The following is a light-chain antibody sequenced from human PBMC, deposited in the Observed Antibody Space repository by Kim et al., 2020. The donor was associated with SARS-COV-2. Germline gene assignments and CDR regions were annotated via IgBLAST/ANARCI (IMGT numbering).Light chain of an antibody. CDR3: AAWDDSLNGWV. CDR1: SSNDGMNT. V-gene: IGLV1-44*01. J-gene: IGLJ3*02. Sequence: GQRASIYCYGSSSNDGMNTEHGYQQLPGTAPEVLIHSNIQRPSGVPDRFSGSKSGTSASLAISGLQSEDEADYYCAAWDDSLNGWVFGGGTQLTVL. CDR2: SNI.